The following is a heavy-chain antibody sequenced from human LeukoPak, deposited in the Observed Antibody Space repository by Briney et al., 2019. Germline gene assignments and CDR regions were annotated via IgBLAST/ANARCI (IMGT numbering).Heavy chain of an antibody. D-gene: IGHD3-3*01. J-gene: IGHJ3*02. Sequence: ASVKVSCKASGYTFTSYDINWVRQATGQGLEWMGWMNPNSGNTGYAQKFQGRVTMTRNTSISTAYMELSSLRSEDTAAYYCARGGITYYDFWSGYFDDAFDIWGQGTMVTVSS. CDR3: ARGGITYYDFWSGYFDDAFDI. CDR2: MNPNSGNT. CDR1: GYTFTSYD. V-gene: IGHV1-8*01.